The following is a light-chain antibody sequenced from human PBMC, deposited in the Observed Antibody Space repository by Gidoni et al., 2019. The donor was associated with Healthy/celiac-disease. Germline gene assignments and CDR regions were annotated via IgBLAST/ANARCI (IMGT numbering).Light chain of an antibody. CDR2: GNS. Sequence: QSVLTQPPSVSGAPGQRVTISCTGSSSNIGAGYDVHWYQHLPGTAPKLLIFGNSNRPSGVPDRFSGSKSGTSASLAITGLQAEDEADYYCQSYDSSLSGSLVVFGGGTKLTVL. CDR1: SSNIGAGYD. V-gene: IGLV1-40*01. CDR3: QSYDSSLSGSLVV. J-gene: IGLJ2*01.